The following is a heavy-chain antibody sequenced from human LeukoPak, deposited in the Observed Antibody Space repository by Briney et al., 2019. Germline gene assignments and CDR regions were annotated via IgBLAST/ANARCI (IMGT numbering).Heavy chain of an antibody. CDR1: GGSISSRNYY. CDR3: AKVWGVAWAGSYYTYGMDV. Sequence: KSSETLSLTCTVSGGSISSRNYYWDWIRQPPGKGLEWIGTIYYSGSTYYNPSLKSRVTLSVDTSKNQFSLKLSSVTAADTAVYYCAKVWGVAWAGSYYTYGMDVWAKGPRSPSP. D-gene: IGHD2-15*01. V-gene: IGHV4-39*07. J-gene: IGHJ6*02. CDR2: IYYSGST.